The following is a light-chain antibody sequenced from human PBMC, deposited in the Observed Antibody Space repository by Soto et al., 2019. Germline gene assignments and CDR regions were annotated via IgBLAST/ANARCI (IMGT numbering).Light chain of an antibody. V-gene: IGLV1-51*01. CDR2: DGN. CDR3: GSWDSSMSAYV. Sequence: SFLTQPPAVSAAPGQTVTVSCSGSSSNIGGNSVSWYQQLPGTAPKLLMYDGNKRPSGIPDRFSGSKSGTSATLGITGFQTGDEADYYCGSWDSSMSAYVFGTGTKVTVL. J-gene: IGLJ1*01. CDR1: SSNIGGNS.